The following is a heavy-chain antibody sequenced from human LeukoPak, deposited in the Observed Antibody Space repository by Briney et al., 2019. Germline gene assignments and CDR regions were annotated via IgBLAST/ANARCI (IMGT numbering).Heavy chain of an antibody. CDR3: ARVLGGHYYDSSGYYFPQFRTAITYYFDY. V-gene: IGHV1-2*02. CDR1: GYTFTGYY. D-gene: IGHD3-22*01. J-gene: IGHJ4*02. CDR2: INPNSGGT. Sequence: ASVKVSCKASGYTFTGYYMHWVRQAPGQGLEWMGWINPNSGGTNYAQKFQGRVTMTRDTSTSTAYMELSRLRSDDTAVYYCARVLGGHYYDSSGYYFPQFRTAITYYFDYWGQGTLVTVSS.